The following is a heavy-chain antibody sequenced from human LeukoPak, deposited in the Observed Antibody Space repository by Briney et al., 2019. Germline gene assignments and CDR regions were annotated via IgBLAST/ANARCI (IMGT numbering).Heavy chain of an antibody. V-gene: IGHV3-64D*06. D-gene: IGHD2-2*01. CDR3: VGYCGTTSCYSFTDY. Sequence: LSGGSLRLSCSASGFTLSNYAMHWVRQAPGKGLEYVSAISRDGASTYYADSVKGRFTISRDYSKNTLYLQMSSLRIEDTAVYYCVGYCGTTSCYSFTDYCGQGTLLTVSS. CDR1: GFTLSNYA. CDR2: ISRDGAST. J-gene: IGHJ4*02.